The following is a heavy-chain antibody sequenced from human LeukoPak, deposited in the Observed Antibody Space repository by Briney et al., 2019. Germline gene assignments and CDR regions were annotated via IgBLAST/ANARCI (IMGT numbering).Heavy chain of an antibody. CDR3: ARFALGVRGAADAFDI. CDR1: GYTFTGYY. V-gene: IGHV1-2*02. CDR2: INPNSGGT. D-gene: IGHD3-10*01. J-gene: IGHJ3*02. Sequence: ASVKVSCKASGYTFTGYYMHWVRQAPGQGLEWMGWINPNSGGTNYAQKFQGRVTMTRDTSISTAYMELSRLRSDDTAVYYCARFALGVRGAADAFDIWGHGTMVTVSS.